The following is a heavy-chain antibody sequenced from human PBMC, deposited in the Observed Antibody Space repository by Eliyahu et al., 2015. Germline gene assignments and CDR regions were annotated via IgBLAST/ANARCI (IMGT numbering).Heavy chain of an antibody. Sequence: QVQLQQSGPGLVKPSQTLSLXCXISGDSVSXXGAAWNWIRQSPSRGLEWLGRTYYRSKWYNDYAVSVTSRITINAQTSKNQFSLQLTSVTPEDTAVYYCARGGHSRLNWCFDLWGRGTLVTVSS. CDR2: TYYRSKWYN. CDR3: ARGGHSRLNWCFDL. D-gene: IGHD3-16*01. CDR1: GDSVSXXGAA. V-gene: IGHV6-1*01. J-gene: IGHJ2*01.